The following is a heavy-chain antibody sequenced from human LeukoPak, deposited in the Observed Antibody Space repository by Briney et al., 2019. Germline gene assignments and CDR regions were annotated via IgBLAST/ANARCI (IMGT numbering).Heavy chain of an antibody. V-gene: IGHV3-30-3*01. CDR3: ARAPGGFHGDYSPIAY. D-gene: IGHD4-17*01. J-gene: IGHJ4*02. CDR2: TSDDGSAK. CDR1: GFTFSSYA. Sequence: GGSLRLSCAASGFTFSSYAMHWVRQAPGKGLQWLALTSDDGSAKYYADSVKGRFTISRDNSQNTLYLQMNSLRADEAAIYYCARAPGGFHGDYSPIAYWGQGTLVTVSS.